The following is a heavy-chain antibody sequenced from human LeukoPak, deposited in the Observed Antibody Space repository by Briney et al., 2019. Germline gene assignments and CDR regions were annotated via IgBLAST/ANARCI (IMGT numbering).Heavy chain of an antibody. J-gene: IGHJ4*02. CDR1: GGSISSYY. V-gene: IGHV4-59*01. D-gene: IGHD5-18*01. CDR2: IYYSGST. Sequence: SETLSLTCTVSGGSISSYYWSWIRQPPGKELEWIGYIYYSGSTNYNPSLKSRVTISVDTSKNQFSLKLSSVTAADAALYYCARDDSYGNFDYWGQGTLVTVSS. CDR3: ARDDSYGNFDY.